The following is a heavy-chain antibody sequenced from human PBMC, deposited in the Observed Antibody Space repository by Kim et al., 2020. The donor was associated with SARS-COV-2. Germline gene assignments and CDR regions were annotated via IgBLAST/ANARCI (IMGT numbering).Heavy chain of an antibody. V-gene: IGHV4-34*01. CDR1: GGSFSGYY. J-gene: IGHJ4*02. D-gene: IGHD6-19*01. CDR2: INHSGST. Sequence: SETLSLTCAVYGGSFSGYYWSWIRQPPGKGLEWIGEINHSGSTNYNPSLKSRVTISVDTSKNQFSLKLSSVTAADTAVYYCARGGRQQWLKPYFDYWGQGTLVTVSS. CDR3: ARGGRQQWLKPYFDY.